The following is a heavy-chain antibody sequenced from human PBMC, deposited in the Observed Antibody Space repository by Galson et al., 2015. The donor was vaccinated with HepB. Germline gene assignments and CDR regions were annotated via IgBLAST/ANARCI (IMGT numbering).Heavy chain of an antibody. CDR2: VGSSGTT. CDR3: ARGRSSVTPKYFQL. J-gene: IGHJ1*01. D-gene: IGHD2-21*02. Sequence: SETLSLTCDVSGASFIGYYWTWIRQSQGEGFGWIGEVGSSGTTNYNPAFKSRVTISADTTKNQFSLVLASVTAADTASYFCARGRSSVTPKYFQLWGRGTQVTVSS. CDR1: GASFIGYY. V-gene: IGHV4-34*01.